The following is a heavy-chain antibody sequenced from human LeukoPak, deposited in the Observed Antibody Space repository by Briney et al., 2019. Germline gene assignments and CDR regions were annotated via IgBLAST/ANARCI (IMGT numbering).Heavy chain of an antibody. CDR3: AKDRDSGSGYYTWGLFDA. Sequence: GGSLRLSCAASGFTFSSYGMHWVRQAPGKGLEWVAVISYDGSNKYYADSVKGRFTISRDNSKNTLYLQMNSLRAEDTAVYYCAKDRDSGSGYYTWGLFDAWGQGTLVTVSS. J-gene: IGHJ5*02. CDR1: GFTFSSYG. CDR2: ISYDGSNK. D-gene: IGHD3-10*01. V-gene: IGHV3-30*18.